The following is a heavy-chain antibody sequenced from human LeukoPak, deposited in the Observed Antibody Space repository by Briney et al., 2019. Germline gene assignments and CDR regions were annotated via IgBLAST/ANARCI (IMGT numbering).Heavy chain of an antibody. V-gene: IGHV1-2*06. CDR1: GYTFTGYY. CDR2: INPNSGGT. Sequence: GASVKVSCKASGYTFTGYYMHWVRQAPGQGLEWMGRINPNSGGTNYAQKFQGRVTMTRDTSISTAYMELSRLRSDDTAVYYCAREPQAPPGPRDYYYYGMDVWGQGTTVTVSS. CDR3: AREPQAPPGPRDYYYYGMDV. D-gene: IGHD1-14*01. J-gene: IGHJ6*02.